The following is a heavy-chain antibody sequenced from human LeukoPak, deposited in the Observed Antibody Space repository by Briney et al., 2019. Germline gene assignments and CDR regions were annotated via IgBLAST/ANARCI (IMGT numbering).Heavy chain of an antibody. J-gene: IGHJ6*02. CDR1: GFTVSSNY. CDR3: AKVLNYDFWSGYPYNYYYYYGMDV. CDR2: IYSGGST. Sequence: GGSLRLSCAASGFTVSSNYMSSVRQAPGKGLEWVSVIYSGGSTYYADSVKGRFTISRDNSKSTLYLQMNSLRAEDTAVYYCAKVLNYDFWSGYPYNYYYYYGMDVWGQGTTVTVSS. D-gene: IGHD3-3*01. V-gene: IGHV3-53*01.